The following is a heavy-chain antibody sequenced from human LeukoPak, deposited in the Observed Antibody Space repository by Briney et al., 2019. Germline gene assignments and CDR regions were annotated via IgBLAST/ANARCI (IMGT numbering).Heavy chain of an antibody. J-gene: IGHJ4*02. CDR2: IYYSGST. CDR3: ATGRDYYGSGSDY. V-gene: IGHV4-39*07. Sequence: SETLSLTCTVSGGSISSSSYYWGWLRQPPGKGLEWIGSIYYSGSTYYNPSLKSRVTMSVDTSKNQFFLKLSSVTAADTAVYYCATGRDYYGSGSDYWGQGTLVTVSS. CDR1: GGSISSSSYY. D-gene: IGHD3-10*01.